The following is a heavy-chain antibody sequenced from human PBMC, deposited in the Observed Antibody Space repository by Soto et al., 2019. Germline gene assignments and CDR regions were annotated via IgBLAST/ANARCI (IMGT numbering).Heavy chain of an antibody. J-gene: IGHJ6*02. Sequence: DALNISCKGSGYTFTDYWIGWVRQLPGKGLEWMGIIYPGDSDTRYSPSFQGHVTITVDKSTSTAYLQWNTLKASDTAMYYCARNISKFRDSHDAMDVWSQGTTVTVSS. D-gene: IGHD4-4*01. CDR2: IYPGDSDT. V-gene: IGHV5-51*01. CDR3: ARNISKFRDSHDAMDV. CDR1: GYTFTDYW.